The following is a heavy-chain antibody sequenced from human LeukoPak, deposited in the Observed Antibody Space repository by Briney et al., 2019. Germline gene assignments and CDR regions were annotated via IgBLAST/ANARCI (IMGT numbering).Heavy chain of an antibody. J-gene: IGHJ3*02. CDR3: AKGPTSARAFDI. D-gene: IGHD1-14*01. CDR1: GFTFSNYA. V-gene: IGHV3-23*01. Sequence: GGSLRLSCAASGFTFSNYAMSWVRQAPGKGLEWDSAISGGGDSTYYADSVKGRFTISRDNSKNTLYLQMNSLRAEDTAVYYCAKGPTSARAFDIWGQGTMVTVSS. CDR2: ISGGGDST.